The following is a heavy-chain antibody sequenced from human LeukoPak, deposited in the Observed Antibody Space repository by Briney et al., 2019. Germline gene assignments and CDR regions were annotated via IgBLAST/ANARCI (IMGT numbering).Heavy chain of an antibody. D-gene: IGHD6-6*01. Sequence: PSETLSLTCAVSGGSISSGGYSWSWIRQPPGKGLEWIGYIYHSGTTYYNSSLKSRVTISVDTSKNQFSLKLSSVTAADTAVYYCARDPYSSSFGGGFGAFDIWGQGTMVTVSS. V-gene: IGHV4-30-2*05. CDR3: ARDPYSSSFGGGFGAFDI. J-gene: IGHJ3*02. CDR2: IYHSGTT. CDR1: GGSISSGGYS.